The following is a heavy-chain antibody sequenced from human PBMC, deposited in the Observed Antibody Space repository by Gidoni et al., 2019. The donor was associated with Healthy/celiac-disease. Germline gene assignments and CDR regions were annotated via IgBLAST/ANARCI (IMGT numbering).Heavy chain of an antibody. Sequence: EVQLVQSGAEVKQPGESLTISCKGSGYSFTKYWIGWVRQLPGKGLEWMGIIYPGDSDTRYSPSFQGQVIISADKSSSTAYLQWSSLKASDTAIYYCARVIAAAGNGDFDYWGQGTRVTVSS. V-gene: IGHV5-51*03. CDR2: IYPGDSDT. D-gene: IGHD6-13*01. CDR1: GYSFTKYW. CDR3: ARVIAAAGNGDFDY. J-gene: IGHJ4*02.